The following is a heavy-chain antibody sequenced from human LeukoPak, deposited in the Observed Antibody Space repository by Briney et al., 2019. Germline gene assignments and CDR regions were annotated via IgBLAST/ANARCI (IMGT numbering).Heavy chain of an antibody. J-gene: IGHJ4*02. CDR1: GFTFDDYA. Sequence: PGGSLRLSCAASGFTFDDYAMHWVRQAPGKGLEWVSGISWNSGSIGYADSVKGRFTISRDNAKNSLYLQMNSLRAEDTALYYCAKGALAMSSSSPTFDYWGQGTLVTVSS. CDR3: AKGALAMSSSSPTFDY. CDR2: ISWNSGSI. D-gene: IGHD6-13*01. V-gene: IGHV3-9*01.